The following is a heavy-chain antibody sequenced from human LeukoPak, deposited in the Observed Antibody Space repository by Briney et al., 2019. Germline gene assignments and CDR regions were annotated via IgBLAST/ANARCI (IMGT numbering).Heavy chain of an antibody. CDR3: ARASHDYGDYSHFDY. V-gene: IGHV4-4*02. J-gene: IGHJ4*02. Sequence: SETLSLTCAVSGGSISSRNWWSWVRQPPGKGLEWIGEIYHSGSTNYNPSLKTRVTISVDKSKNQFSLKLSPVTAADTAVYYCARASHDYGDYSHFDYWGQGTLVTVSS. D-gene: IGHD4-17*01. CDR2: IYHSGST. CDR1: GGSISSRNW.